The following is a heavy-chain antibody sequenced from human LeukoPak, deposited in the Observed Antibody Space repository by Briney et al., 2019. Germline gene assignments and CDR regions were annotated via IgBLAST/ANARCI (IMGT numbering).Heavy chain of an antibody. J-gene: IGHJ4*02. CDR2: IYISGST. Sequence: SETLSLTCTVSGGSISGGNYFWTWIRQPAGKGLEWIGRIYISGSTNYNSSLKSRVTIAVDTSKNQFSLKLTSVTAADTAVYYCARASRYYYDSSGYYYALDYWGQGTLVTVSS. CDR1: GGSISGGNYF. V-gene: IGHV4-61*02. CDR3: ARASRYYYDSSGYYYALDY. D-gene: IGHD3-22*01.